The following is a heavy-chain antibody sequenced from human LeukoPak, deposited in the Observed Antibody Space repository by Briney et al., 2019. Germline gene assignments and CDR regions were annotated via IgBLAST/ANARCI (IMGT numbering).Heavy chain of an antibody. D-gene: IGHD3-3*01. CDR1: GFTFDDYA. CDR3: ARAHTIFWESDAFDI. J-gene: IGHJ3*02. CDR2: ISGNGGNT. Sequence: PGGSLRLSCAASGFTFDDYAMHWVRQAPGKGLEWVSLISGNGGNTYYADSVKGRFTISRDNAKNSLYLQMNSLRDEDTAVYFCARAHTIFWESDAFDIWGRGTMVTVSS. V-gene: IGHV3-43*02.